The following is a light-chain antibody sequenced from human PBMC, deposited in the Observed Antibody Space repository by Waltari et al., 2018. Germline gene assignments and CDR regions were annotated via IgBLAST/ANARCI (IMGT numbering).Light chain of an antibody. Sequence: EIVLTQSPGTLSLSPGQRATLSCRASQSIRNTYLTWYQQMPGRAPRLLIYGASRRATGIPDRFTGRGSGTDFTLTISRLEAEDFAVYYCQQYGGSPFTFGPGTKVEI. CDR3: QQYGGSPFT. V-gene: IGKV3-20*01. CDR2: GAS. CDR1: QSIRNTY. J-gene: IGKJ3*01.